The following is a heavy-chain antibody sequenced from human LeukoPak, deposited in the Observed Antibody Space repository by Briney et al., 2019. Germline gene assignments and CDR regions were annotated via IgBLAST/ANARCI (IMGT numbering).Heavy chain of an antibody. V-gene: IGHV3-23*01. CDR3: AKALQYCSGGSCLNWFDP. CDR2: ISGSGGST. D-gene: IGHD2-15*01. J-gene: IGHJ5*02. CDR1: GFTFSSYA. Sequence: GGSLRLSCAAPGFTFSSYAMSWVRQAPGKGLEWVSAISGSGGSTYYADSVKGRFTISRDNSKNTLYLQMNSLRAEDTAVYYCAKALQYCSGGSCLNWFDPWGQGTLVTVSS.